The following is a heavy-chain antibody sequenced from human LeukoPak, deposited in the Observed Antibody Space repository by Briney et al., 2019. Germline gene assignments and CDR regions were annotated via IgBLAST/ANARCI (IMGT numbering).Heavy chain of an antibody. J-gene: IGHJ5*02. Sequence: PSETLSLTCAVYGGSFSGYYWSWIRQPPGKGLEWIGEINHSGSTNYNPSLKSRVTISVDTSKNQFSLKLSSVTAADTAVYYCARDPRYSSSWTPGWFDPWGQGTLVTVSS. D-gene: IGHD6-13*01. CDR2: INHSGST. V-gene: IGHV4-34*01. CDR3: ARDPRYSSSWTPGWFDP. CDR1: GGSFSGYY.